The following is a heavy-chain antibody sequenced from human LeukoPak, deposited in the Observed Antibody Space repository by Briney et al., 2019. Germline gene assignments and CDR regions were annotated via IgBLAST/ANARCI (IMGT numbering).Heavy chain of an antibody. CDR1: GFTFSDHY. V-gene: IGHV3-72*01. CDR2: TRNKANSYTT. D-gene: IGHD6-19*01. Sequence: PGGSLRLSCAASGFTFSDHYMDWVRQAPEKGLEWVGRTRNKANSYTTEYAASVKGRFTISRDDSRNSLYLQMNSLKTEDTAVYYCARSGIAVAGPPYYYYYGMDVWGKGTTVTVSS. J-gene: IGHJ6*04. CDR3: ARSGIAVAGPPYYYYYGMDV.